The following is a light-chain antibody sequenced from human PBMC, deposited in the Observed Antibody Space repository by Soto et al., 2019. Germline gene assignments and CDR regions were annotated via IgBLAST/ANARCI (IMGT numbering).Light chain of an antibody. V-gene: IGKV3-15*01. CDR2: GAS. CDR1: QSVSSN. Sequence: EIVMTQSPATLSVSPGDRATLSCRAGQSVSSNLAWYQQKPGQAPRLLIYGASTRATVIPARFSGSGSGTEFTLTISSLQSEDFAVYYCQRYNAWPITFGQGTRLDIK. J-gene: IGKJ5*01. CDR3: QRYNAWPIT.